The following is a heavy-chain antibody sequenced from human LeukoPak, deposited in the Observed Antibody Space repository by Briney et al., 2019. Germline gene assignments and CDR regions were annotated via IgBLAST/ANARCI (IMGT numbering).Heavy chain of an antibody. CDR2: IYHSGST. J-gene: IGHJ4*02. Sequence: PSETLSLTCAVSGGSISSSNWWSWVRQPPGKGLEWIGEIYHSGSTNYNPSLKSRVTISVDKSKNQFSLKLSSVTAADTAVYYCARACSGGSCHGDYFDYWGQGTLVTVSS. V-gene: IGHV4-4*02. CDR1: GGSISSSNW. D-gene: IGHD2-15*01. CDR3: ARACSGGSCHGDYFDY.